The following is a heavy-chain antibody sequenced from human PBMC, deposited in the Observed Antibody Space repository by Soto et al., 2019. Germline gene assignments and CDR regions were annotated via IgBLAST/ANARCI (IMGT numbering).Heavy chain of an antibody. CDR1: GYSFTSYW. CDR3: ASPLTLNYYGSGSYGMDV. V-gene: IGHV5-10-1*01. Sequence: GESLKISCKGSGYSFTSYWISWVRQMPGKGLEWMGRIDPSDSYTNYSPSFQGHVTISADKSISTAYLQWSSLKASDTAMYYCASPLTLNYYGSGSYGMDVWGQGXTVTVSS. J-gene: IGHJ6*02. D-gene: IGHD3-10*01. CDR2: IDPSDSYT.